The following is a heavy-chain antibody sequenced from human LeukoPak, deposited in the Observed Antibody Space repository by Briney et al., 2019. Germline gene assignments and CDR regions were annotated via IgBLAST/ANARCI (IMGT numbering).Heavy chain of an antibody. V-gene: IGHV1-18*01. Sequence: ASVKVSCKASGYTFTSYGISWVRQAPGQGLEWMGWISDYNGNTNYAQKLQGRVTMTTDTSTSTAYMELRSLRSDDTDMYYCARAGISVAGTKYFHHWGQGTLVTVSS. CDR1: GYTFTSYG. J-gene: IGHJ1*01. D-gene: IGHD6-19*01. CDR3: ARAGISVAGTKYFHH. CDR2: ISDYNGNT.